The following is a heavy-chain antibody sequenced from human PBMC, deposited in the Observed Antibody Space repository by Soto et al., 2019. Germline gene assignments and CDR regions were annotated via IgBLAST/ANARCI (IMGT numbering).Heavy chain of an antibody. Sequence: GGSLRLSCAASGFRFENYAMHWVRQAPGKGLQWVSGISWNDGRIDYADSVKGRFTISRDNARKSLYLQMNSLRIEDTAFYYCAKSRSYINGPDYWGQGTLVTVSP. CDR1: GFRFENYA. J-gene: IGHJ4*02. CDR3: AKSRSYINGPDY. V-gene: IGHV3-9*01. D-gene: IGHD2-8*01. CDR2: ISWNDGRI.